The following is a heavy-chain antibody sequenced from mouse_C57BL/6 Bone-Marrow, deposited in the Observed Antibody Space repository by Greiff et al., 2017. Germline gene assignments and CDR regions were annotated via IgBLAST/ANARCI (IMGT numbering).Heavy chain of an antibody. Sequence: QVQLQQSGPELVKPGASVKISCKASGYAFSSSWLNWVKQRPGKGLEWIGRIYPGDGDTNYNGKFKGKATLTADKSSRTAYMQLSSLTSEDSAVYFCARRAGYWGQGTTLTVSS. D-gene: IGHD3-3*01. CDR1: GYAFSSSW. J-gene: IGHJ2*01. V-gene: IGHV1-82*01. CDR2: IYPGDGDT. CDR3: ARRAGY.